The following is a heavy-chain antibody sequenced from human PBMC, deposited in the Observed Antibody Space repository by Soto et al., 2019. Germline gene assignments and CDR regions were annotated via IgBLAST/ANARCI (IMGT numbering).Heavy chain of an antibody. CDR3: ARRLGGDYADY. Sequence: QITLKESGPMLVKPTQTLTLTCTFSGFSLSTSGVGVGWIRQPPGKALEWLALIYWDDDKRYSPSLKSRLTITKDTSKNQVVLTMTNMDPVDTATYYCARRLGGDYADYWGQGTLVTVSS. CDR2: IYWDDDK. CDR1: GFSLSTSGVG. J-gene: IGHJ4*02. V-gene: IGHV2-5*02.